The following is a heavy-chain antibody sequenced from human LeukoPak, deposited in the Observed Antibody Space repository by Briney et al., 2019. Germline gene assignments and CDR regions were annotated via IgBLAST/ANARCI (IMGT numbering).Heavy chain of an antibody. V-gene: IGHV1-8*01. CDR1: GYTFTSYD. CDR2: MNPNSGNT. D-gene: IGHD3-10*01. Sequence: ASVKVSCKASGYTFTSYDINWVRQATGQGLEWMGWMNPNSGNTGYAQKFQGRVTMTRNTSISTAYMELSSLRSEDTSVYYCARVEAHGWVDAFEIWGQGTMVTLSS. J-gene: IGHJ3*02. CDR3: ARVEAHGWVDAFEI.